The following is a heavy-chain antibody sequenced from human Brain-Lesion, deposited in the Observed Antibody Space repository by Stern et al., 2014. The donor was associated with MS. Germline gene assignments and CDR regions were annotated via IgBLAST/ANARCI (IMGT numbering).Heavy chain of an antibody. CDR3: ARVDCSGTNCFYYYYGMDV. Sequence: VQLVESGGGLVKPGGSLRLPCEASGFTFNSYSMNWVRQAPGKGLERGSSIRVGTDYIYYADSVKGRFTISRDNAKNSLFLQMNTLRAEDTGVYYCARVDCSGTNCFYYYYGMDVWGQGTTVTVSS. D-gene: IGHD2-2*01. V-gene: IGHV3-21*01. J-gene: IGHJ6*02. CDR1: GFTFNSYS. CDR2: IRVGTDYI.